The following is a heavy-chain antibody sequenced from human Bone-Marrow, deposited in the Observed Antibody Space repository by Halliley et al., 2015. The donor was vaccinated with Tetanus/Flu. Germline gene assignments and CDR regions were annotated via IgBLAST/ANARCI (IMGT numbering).Heavy chain of an antibody. Sequence: TLSLTCTVSDDSMSPYYWGWIRQPPGKRLEWIGYIYSSSGNTDYNPSLKSRVTISIDMSNNQFSLNLRSVTAADTAIYYCGRAKRVNNVWFGDLYLGSGGRGTLVTVSS. CDR1: DDSMSPYY. D-gene: IGHD3-10*01. CDR2: IYSSSGNT. J-gene: IGHJ4*02. CDR3: GRAKRVNNVWFGDLYLGS. V-gene: IGHV4-59*01.